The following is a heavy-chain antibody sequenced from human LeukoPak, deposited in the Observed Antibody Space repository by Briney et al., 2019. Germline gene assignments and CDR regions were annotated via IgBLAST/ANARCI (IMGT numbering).Heavy chain of an antibody. V-gene: IGHV3-23*01. J-gene: IGHJ6*02. CDR2: IRGSGGST. D-gene: IGHD3-10*01. CDR3: AKDLSLSKLLWFGEVLKGGMDV. CDR1: GFTFSSYA. Sequence: GGSLRLSCAASGFTFSSYAMSWVRQAPGKGLEWVSSIRGSGGSTYYADSVKGRFTISRDNSKKTLYLQMNSLRAEDTAVYYCAKDLSLSKLLWFGEVLKGGMDVWGQGTTVTVSS.